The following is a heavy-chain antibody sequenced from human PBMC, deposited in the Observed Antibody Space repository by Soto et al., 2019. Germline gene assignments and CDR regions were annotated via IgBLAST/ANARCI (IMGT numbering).Heavy chain of an antibody. CDR2: IYYSGST. CDR3: ARRGYSGYEPGSFDY. J-gene: IGHJ4*02. CDR1: GGSISSGGYY. Sequence: QVQLQESGPGLVKPSQTLSLTCTVSGGSISSGGYYWSWIRQHPGKGLEWIGYIYYSGSTYYNPSLKSRVTISVDTSKNQFSRKLSSVTAADTSVYYCARRGYSGYEPGSFDYWGQGTLVTVSS. D-gene: IGHD5-12*01. V-gene: IGHV4-31*03.